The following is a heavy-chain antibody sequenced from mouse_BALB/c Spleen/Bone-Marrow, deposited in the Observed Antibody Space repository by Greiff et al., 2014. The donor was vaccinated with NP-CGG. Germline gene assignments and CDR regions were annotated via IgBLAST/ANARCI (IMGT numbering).Heavy chain of an antibody. CDR3: ASPIYYGNYEGFAY. D-gene: IGHD2-1*01. V-gene: IGHV1-67*01. J-gene: IGHJ3*01. Sequence: QVQLQQSGPELVRPGVSVRISCKGSGYAFTDYAMHWVKQSHAKSLEWIGVISTYSGNTNYNQKFKGKAIMTVDKSSSTAYMELARLTSEDSAIYYCASPIYYGNYEGFAYWGQGTLVTVSA. CDR1: GYAFTDYA. CDR2: ISTYSGNT.